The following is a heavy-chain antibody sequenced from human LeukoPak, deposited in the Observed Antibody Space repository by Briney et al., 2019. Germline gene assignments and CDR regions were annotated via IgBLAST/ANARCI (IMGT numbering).Heavy chain of an antibody. CDR1: GGSISSSSYY. D-gene: IGHD4-11*01. J-gene: IGHJ4*02. Sequence: SETLSLTCTVSGGSISSSSYYWGWIRQPPGKGLEWIGSIYYSGSTYYNPFLKSRVTISVDTSKKQFSLELSSVTAADTAVYYCARRGTVTTERFDYGGQGTLVTVS. CDR2: IYYSGST. CDR3: ARRGTVTTERFDY. V-gene: IGHV4-39*01.